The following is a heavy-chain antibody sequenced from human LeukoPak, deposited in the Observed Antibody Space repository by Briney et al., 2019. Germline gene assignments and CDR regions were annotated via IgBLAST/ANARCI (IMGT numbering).Heavy chain of an antibody. CDR2: ITGGSSTT. J-gene: IGHJ2*01. CDR1: GFTFSSYE. D-gene: IGHD2-15*01. Sequence: GGFLRLSCAASGFTFSSYEMNWVRQAPGKGLEWISFITGGSSTTYYTGSVKGRFTVSRDNAQNSLFLQMNSLRAEDTAIYYCARGATLPREADWYFDVWGRGTLVTVSS. CDR3: ARGATLPREADWYFDV. V-gene: IGHV3-48*03.